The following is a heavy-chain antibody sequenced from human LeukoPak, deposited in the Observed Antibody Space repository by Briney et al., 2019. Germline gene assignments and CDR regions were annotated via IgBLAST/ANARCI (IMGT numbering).Heavy chain of an antibody. CDR3: ARSSVYSSSWYAYYFDY. Sequence: SVKVSCKASGGTFSSYAISWVRQAPGQGLEWMGGIIPIFGTANYAQKFQSRVTITADESTSTAYMELSSLRSEDTAVYYCARSSVYSSSWYAYYFDYWGQGTLVTVSS. CDR2: IIPIFGTA. V-gene: IGHV1-69*13. D-gene: IGHD6-13*01. J-gene: IGHJ4*02. CDR1: GGTFSSYA.